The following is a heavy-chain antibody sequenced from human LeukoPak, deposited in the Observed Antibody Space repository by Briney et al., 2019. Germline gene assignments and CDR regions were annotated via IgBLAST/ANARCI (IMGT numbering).Heavy chain of an antibody. CDR2: IYHSGST. Sequence: PSETLSLTCTVSGYSISSGYYWGWIRQPPGKGLEWIGSIYHSGSTYYNPSLKSRVTISVDTSKNQFSLKLSSVTAADTAVYYCARSPAYYDSSGYYPDYWGQGTLVTVSS. CDR1: GYSISSGYY. CDR3: ARSPAYYDSSGYYPDY. V-gene: IGHV4-38-2*02. D-gene: IGHD3-22*01. J-gene: IGHJ4*02.